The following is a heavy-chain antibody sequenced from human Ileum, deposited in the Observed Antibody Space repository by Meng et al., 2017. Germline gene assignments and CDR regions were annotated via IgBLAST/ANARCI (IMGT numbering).Heavy chain of an antibody. V-gene: IGHV3-48*03. CDR1: GFTFSSFE. CDR3: ARALGNTVTTCLDY. Sequence: GGSLRLSCAASGFTFSSFEMTWVRQAPGKGLEWVSYISSSGSSIYYADSVKGRFTISRDNAQNSLYLQMNSLRAEDTAVYYCARALGNTVTTCLDYWGQGTLVTVSS. CDR2: ISSSGSSI. D-gene: IGHD4-17*01. J-gene: IGHJ4*02.